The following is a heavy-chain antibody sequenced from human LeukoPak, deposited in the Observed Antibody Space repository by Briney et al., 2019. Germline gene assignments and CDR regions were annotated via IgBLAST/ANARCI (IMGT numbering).Heavy chain of an antibody. Sequence: ASVKVSCKASGGTFSSYAISWVRLAPGQGLEWMGGIIPIFGTANYAQKFQGRVTITADESTSTAYMELSSLRSEDTAVYYCAREYYDILTGYYRYIGMFDYWGQGTLVTVSS. CDR1: GGTFSSYA. D-gene: IGHD3-9*01. V-gene: IGHV1-69*13. CDR2: IIPIFGTA. J-gene: IGHJ4*02. CDR3: AREYYDILTGYYRYIGMFDY.